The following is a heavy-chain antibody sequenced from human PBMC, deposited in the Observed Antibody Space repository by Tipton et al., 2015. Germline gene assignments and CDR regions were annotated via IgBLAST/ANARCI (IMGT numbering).Heavy chain of an antibody. V-gene: IGHV4-59*01. CDR3: AGGELRGGVLDH. Sequence: LRLSCAASGFTFSSYSLNWVRQAPRKGLEWIGYIYYSGSTNYNPSLKSRVTISVDTSKNRFSLKLSSVTAADTAVYYCAGGELRGGVLDHWGQGIRVTVSS. D-gene: IGHD1-1*01. CDR1: GFTFSSYS. CDR2: IYYSGST. J-gene: IGHJ5*02.